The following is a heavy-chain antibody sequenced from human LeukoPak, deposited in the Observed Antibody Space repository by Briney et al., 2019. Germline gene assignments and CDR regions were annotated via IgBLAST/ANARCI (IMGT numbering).Heavy chain of an antibody. V-gene: IGHV3-23*01. CDR2: ISGSGGST. CDR1: GFTFSNYG. CDR3: AKDSRFVRNDNAFDI. Sequence: GGSLRLSCAASGFTFSNYGMSWVRQAPGKGLEWVSAISGSGGSTYYADSVKGRFTISRDNSKNTLYLQMNSLRAEDTAVYYCAKDSRFVRNDNAFDIWGQGTMVTVSS. J-gene: IGHJ3*02. D-gene: IGHD1-1*01.